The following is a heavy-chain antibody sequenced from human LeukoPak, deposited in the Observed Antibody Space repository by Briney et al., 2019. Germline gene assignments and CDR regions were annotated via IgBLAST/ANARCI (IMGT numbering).Heavy chain of an antibody. V-gene: IGHV4-39*01. CDR2: IYYSGNT. CDR1: GGSISSTDYY. D-gene: IGHD5-24*01. J-gene: IGHJ4*02. Sequence: PSETLSLTCTVSGGSISSTDYYWGWIRQPPGKGLEWIGGIYYSGNTYYNASLKSRLTISVVTSKNQFSLKLSSVTAADTAVYHCARTRRDAYNFDYWGQGTLVTVSS. CDR3: ARTRRDAYNFDY.